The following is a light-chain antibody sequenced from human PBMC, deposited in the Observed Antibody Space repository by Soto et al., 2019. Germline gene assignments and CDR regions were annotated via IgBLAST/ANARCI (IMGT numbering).Light chain of an antibody. Sequence: QSVLTQPPSVSGAPGQRVTISCAGSSSSIGAGYDVHWYQQLPGTAPKVLIYGNNNRPSGVPDRFSGSKSGTSASLAITGLQAEDEADYYCQSFDSSLRDYVFGTGTKLTVL. CDR1: SSSIGAGYD. V-gene: IGLV1-40*01. CDR3: QSFDSSLRDYV. CDR2: GNN. J-gene: IGLJ1*01.